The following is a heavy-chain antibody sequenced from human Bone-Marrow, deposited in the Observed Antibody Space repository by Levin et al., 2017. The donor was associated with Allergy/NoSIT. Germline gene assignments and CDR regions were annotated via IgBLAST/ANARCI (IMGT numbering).Heavy chain of an antibody. CDR2: INPNSGGA. D-gene: IGHD3-22*01. J-gene: IGHJ5*02. CDR3: ARDTAVDSTTAWFDP. CDR1: GYTFTGYY. V-gene: IGHV1-2*02. Sequence: GESLKISCKASGYTFTGYYLYWVRQAPGQGPEFMGWINPNSGGATYAQKFKGRVTMTRDTSISTAYMELSRLTSDDTALYFCARDTAVDSTTAWFDPWGQGTLVTVSS.